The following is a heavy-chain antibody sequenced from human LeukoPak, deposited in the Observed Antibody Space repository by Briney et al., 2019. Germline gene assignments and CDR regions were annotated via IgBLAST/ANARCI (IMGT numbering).Heavy chain of an antibody. CDR2: TYYSGST. CDR1: GGSISSYY. V-gene: IGHV4-59*01. CDR3: ACMPGSNDAFDI. J-gene: IGHJ3*02. D-gene: IGHD2-8*01. Sequence: SETLSLTCTVSGGSISSYYWSWIRQPPGKGLEWIGYTYYSGSTNYNPSLKSRVTISVDTSKNQFSLKLSSVTAADTAVYYCACMPGSNDAFDIWGQGTMVTVSS.